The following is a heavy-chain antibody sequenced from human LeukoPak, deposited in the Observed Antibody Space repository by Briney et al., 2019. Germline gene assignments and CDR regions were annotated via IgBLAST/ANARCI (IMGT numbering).Heavy chain of an antibody. Sequence: PWGSLRLSCTASGIPFSGYSMNWGRQAPGQGLEWISYIGICSGNTKYADTVKGRFTISADNARISLYLQMNSLRVEDTAVYYCARDHNYAFDNWGQGTLVSVSS. CDR2: IGICSGNT. CDR1: GIPFSGYS. D-gene: IGHD1-1*01. CDR3: ARDHNYAFDN. V-gene: IGHV3-48*04. J-gene: IGHJ4*02.